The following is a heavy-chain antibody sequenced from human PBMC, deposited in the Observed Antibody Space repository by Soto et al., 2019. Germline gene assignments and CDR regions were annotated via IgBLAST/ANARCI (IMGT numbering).Heavy chain of an antibody. V-gene: IGHV1-69*06. CDR3: ARGPPSRYYYDSSGYYDY. D-gene: IGHD3-22*01. CDR1: GGTFSSYA. Sequence: SVKVSCKASGGTFSSYAISWVRQAPGQGLEWMGGIIPIFGTANYAQKFQGRVTITADKSTSTAYMELSSLRSEDTAVYYCARGPPSRYYYDSSGYYDYWGQGTLVTVS. CDR2: IIPIFGTA. J-gene: IGHJ4*02.